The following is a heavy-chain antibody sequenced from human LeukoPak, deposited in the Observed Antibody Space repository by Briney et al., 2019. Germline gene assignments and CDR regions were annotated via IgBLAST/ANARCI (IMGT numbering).Heavy chain of an antibody. J-gene: IGHJ4*02. D-gene: IGHD5-18*01. Sequence: GESLKISCQGSGYTFTRSWIVWVRQMSGKGLEWMGIIYPGDSDTRYSPSFQGQVTISADNSINTAYVQWSSLKASDTAMYCCARLVDGYHKYDYWGQGTLVTVSS. CDR1: GYTFTRSW. CDR2: IYPGDSDT. V-gene: IGHV5-51*01. CDR3: ARLVDGYHKYDY.